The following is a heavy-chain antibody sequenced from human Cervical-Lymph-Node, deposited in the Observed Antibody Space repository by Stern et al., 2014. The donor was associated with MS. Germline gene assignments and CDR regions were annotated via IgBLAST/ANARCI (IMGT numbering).Heavy chain of an antibody. D-gene: IGHD3/OR15-3a*01. V-gene: IGHV4-39*01. CDR2: IYYNGST. Sequence: VQLVESGPGLVKPSETLSLTCTVSGASISSSLYHWGWIRQPPGKGLEWIGHIYYNGSTYYNPSLKSRVTISLDTSKNQFSLALSFVTAADTAVYYCLRLPDWLPLSPPSGENANFHFWGQGTLVTVSS. CDR1: GASISSSLYH. J-gene: IGHJ4*02. CDR3: LRLPDWLPLSPPSGENANFHF.